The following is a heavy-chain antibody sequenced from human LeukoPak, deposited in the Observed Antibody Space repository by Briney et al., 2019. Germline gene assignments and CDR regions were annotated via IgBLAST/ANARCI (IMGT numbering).Heavy chain of an antibody. V-gene: IGHV1-24*01. J-gene: IGHJ4*02. D-gene: IGHD2-2*01. CDR3: ATSPRIVVPAARRGFDY. Sequence: ASVRVSCKVSGYTLTELSMHWVRQAPGKGLEWMGGCDPEDGETIYAQKFQGRVTMTEDTSTDTAYMELSSLRSEDTAVYYCATSPRIVVPAARRGFDYWGQGTLVTVSS. CDR2: CDPEDGET. CDR1: GYTLTELS.